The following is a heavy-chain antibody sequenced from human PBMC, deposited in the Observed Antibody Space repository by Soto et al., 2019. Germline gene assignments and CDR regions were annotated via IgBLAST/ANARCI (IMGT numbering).Heavy chain of an antibody. Sequence: GGSLRLSCAASGFTFSGYGMSWVRQAPGKGLEWVANIKQDGSEKYYVDSVKGRFTISRDNAKNSLYLQMNSLRAEDTAVYYCARTYYGDYDAFDIWGQGTMVTVSS. CDR2: IKQDGSEK. CDR3: ARTYYGDYDAFDI. V-gene: IGHV3-7*01. CDR1: GFTFSGYG. D-gene: IGHD4-17*01. J-gene: IGHJ3*02.